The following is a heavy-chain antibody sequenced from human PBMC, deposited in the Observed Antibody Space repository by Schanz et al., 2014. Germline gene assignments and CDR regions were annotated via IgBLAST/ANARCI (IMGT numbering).Heavy chain of an antibody. CDR3: ARDTTWRLDL. CDR1: GGSIRSGTYY. J-gene: IGHJ2*01. CDR2: VFPNGIT. Sequence: QVQLQESGPGLVKPSQTLSLTCTVSGGSIRSGTYYWSWIRQPAGKALEWVGRVFPNGITNYNPSLRSRVTIPLDTSKNQSPRTLTSLTAADTAVYYCARDTTWRLDLWGRGTLVTVSS. D-gene: IGHD1-1*01. V-gene: IGHV4-61*02.